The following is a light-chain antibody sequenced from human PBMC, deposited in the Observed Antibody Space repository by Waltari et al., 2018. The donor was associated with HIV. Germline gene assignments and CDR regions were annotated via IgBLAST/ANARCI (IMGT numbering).Light chain of an antibody. CDR1: RSNIGAGYD. CDR2: GNN. CDR3: QSYDSSLSASV. Sequence: QSVLTQPPSVSGAPGQRVTISCTGSRSNIGAGYDVHWYQQLPGTAPKLLIYGNNNRPAVVPDRFAGSKSGTSASLAITGLQAEDEADYYCQSYDSSLSASVFGEGTKLTVL. V-gene: IGLV1-40*01. J-gene: IGLJ2*01.